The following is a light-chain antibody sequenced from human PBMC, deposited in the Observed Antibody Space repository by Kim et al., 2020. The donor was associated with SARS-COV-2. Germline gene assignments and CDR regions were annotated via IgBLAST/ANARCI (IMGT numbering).Light chain of an antibody. V-gene: IGKV3-20*01. CDR1: QSVSSSC. CDR3: QQYGSSLIT. J-gene: IGKJ5*01. CDR2: GAS. Sequence: SPGERATLSCRASQSVSSSCLAWYQQKPGQAPRLLIYGASSRATGIPDRFSGSGSGTDFTLTISRLEPEDFAVYYCQQYGSSLITFGQGTRLEIK.